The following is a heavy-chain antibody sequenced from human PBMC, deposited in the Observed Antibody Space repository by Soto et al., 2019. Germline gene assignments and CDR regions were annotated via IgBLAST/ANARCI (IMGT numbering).Heavy chain of an antibody. CDR3: AKDSLRHSGSYGCRDY. CDR1: GFTFSSYG. J-gene: IGHJ4*02. D-gene: IGHD1-26*01. V-gene: IGHV3-30*18. Sequence: QVQLVESGGGVVQPGRSLRLSCAASGFTFSSYGMHWVRQAPGKGLEWVAVISYDGSNKYYADSVKGRFTISRDNSKNTLYLQMNSLRAEDTALYYCAKDSLRHSGSYGCRDYWGQGTLVTDSS. CDR2: ISYDGSNK.